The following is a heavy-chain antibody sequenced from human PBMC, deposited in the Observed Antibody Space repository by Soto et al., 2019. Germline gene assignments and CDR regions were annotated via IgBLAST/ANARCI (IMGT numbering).Heavy chain of an antibody. CDR1: GFTFSSYA. J-gene: IGHJ5*02. D-gene: IGHD1-1*01. V-gene: IGHV3-30-3*01. CDR3: ARERPPNHGERDKRFDP. CDR2: ISYDGSNK. Sequence: GGSLSLSCAASGFTFSSYAMHWVRQAPGKGLEWVAVISYDGSNKYYADSVKGRFTISRDNSKNTLYLQMNSLRAEDTAVYYCARERPPNHGERDKRFDPWGQGTLVPSPQ.